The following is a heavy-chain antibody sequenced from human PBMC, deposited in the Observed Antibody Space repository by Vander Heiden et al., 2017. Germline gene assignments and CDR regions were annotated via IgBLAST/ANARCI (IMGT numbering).Heavy chain of an antibody. D-gene: IGHD4-17*01. CDR1: GFPLSCYS. J-gene: IGHJ2*01. Sequence: VQLVESGGGLVKQGGSRRLPWSPSGFPLSCYSSNWVRQTPGKGLEWVSSISSSISSSYIYYADSVKGRFTISRDNAKNSLYLQMNSLRAEDTAVYYCARDLGNYGDYINWYFDLWGRGTLVTVSS. CDR2: ISSSISSSYI. CDR3: ARDLGNYGDYINWYFDL. V-gene: IGHV3-21*01.